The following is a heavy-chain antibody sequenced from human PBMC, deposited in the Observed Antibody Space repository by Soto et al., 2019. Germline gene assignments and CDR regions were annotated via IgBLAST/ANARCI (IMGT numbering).Heavy chain of an antibody. CDR3: ARGKNIVVVVAATFGGSVYGMDV. Sequence: SETLSLTCAVYGGSFSGYYWSWIRQPPGKGLEWIGEINHSGSTNYNPSLKSRVTISVDTSKNQFSLKLSSVTAADTAVYYCARGKNIVVVVAATFGGSVYGMDVWGQGTTVTVSS. V-gene: IGHV4-34*01. D-gene: IGHD2-15*01. CDR1: GGSFSGYY. CDR2: INHSGST. J-gene: IGHJ6*02.